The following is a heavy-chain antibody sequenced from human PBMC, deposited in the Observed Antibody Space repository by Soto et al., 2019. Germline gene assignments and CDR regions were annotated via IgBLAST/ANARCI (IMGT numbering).Heavy chain of an antibody. Sequence: SVKVSCKASGYTFTCYYMHWVRQAPGQGLEWVGWINPNSGGTNYAQKFQGSVTMTRDTSISTAYMELSRLRSDDTAVYYCARGAGDCSSTSCYTTFDYWGQGTLVTVSS. CDR3: ARGAGDCSSTSCYTTFDY. CDR2: INPNSGGT. J-gene: IGHJ4*02. D-gene: IGHD2-2*02. V-gene: IGHV1-2*02. CDR1: GYTFTCYY.